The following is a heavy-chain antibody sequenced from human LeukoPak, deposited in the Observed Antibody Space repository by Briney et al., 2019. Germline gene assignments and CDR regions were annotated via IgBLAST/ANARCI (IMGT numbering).Heavy chain of an antibody. V-gene: IGHV3-23*01. CDR3: AKEIPATGTAVRGYFDY. Sequence: GGSLRLSCAASGFTFSTYAMSWVRQAPGRGLEWVSTISGSGGSSYYADSVKGRFSISRDNSKNTLDLQMNSLRAEDTAVYYCAKEIPATGTAVRGYFDYWGQGTLVTVSS. J-gene: IGHJ4*02. D-gene: IGHD6-13*01. CDR1: GFTFSTYA. CDR2: ISGSGGSS.